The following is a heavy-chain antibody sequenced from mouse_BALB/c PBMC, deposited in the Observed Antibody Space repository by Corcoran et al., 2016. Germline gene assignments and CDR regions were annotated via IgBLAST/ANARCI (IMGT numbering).Heavy chain of an antibody. CDR3: ARRGLDWYFDV. V-gene: IGHV9-3-1*01. CDR2: INTYTGEP. Sequence: QIQLVQSGPELKKPGETVKISCKASGYTFTNYGMHWVKQAPGKGLKWMGWINTYTGEPTYADDFKGRFAFSLETSASTAYLQINNLKNGDTATYFCARRGLDWYFDVWGAGTTVTVSS. J-gene: IGHJ1*01. CDR1: GYTFTNYG.